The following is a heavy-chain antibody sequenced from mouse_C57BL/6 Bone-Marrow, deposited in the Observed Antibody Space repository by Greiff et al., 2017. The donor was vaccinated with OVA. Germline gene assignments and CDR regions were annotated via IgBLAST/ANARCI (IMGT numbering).Heavy chain of an antibody. CDR2: ISNLAYSI. V-gene: IGHV5-15*04. CDR1: GFTFSDYG. Sequence: EVKLEESGGGLVQPGGSLKLSCAASGFTFSDYGMAWVRQAPRKGPEWVAFISNLAYSIYYADTVTGRFTISRENAKNTLYLEMSSLRSEDTAMYYCARLVYYYGSSYDYYAMDYWGQGTSVTVSS. J-gene: IGHJ4*01. CDR3: ARLVYYYGSSYDYYAMDY. D-gene: IGHD1-1*01.